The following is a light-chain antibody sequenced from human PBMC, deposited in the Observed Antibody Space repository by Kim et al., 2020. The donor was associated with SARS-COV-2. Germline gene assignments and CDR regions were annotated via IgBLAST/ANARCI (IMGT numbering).Light chain of an antibody. CDR1: QEINNY. V-gene: IGKV1-33*01. Sequence: DIQMTQSPSSLSASIGDRVTITCQASQEINNYLSWYQQKPGNAPKLLIYDVFKLEARVPSRFSGRGSGTHFTFTISSLQPEDTATYYCQQYDNVPYTFGQGTKLEI. J-gene: IGKJ2*01. CDR2: DVF. CDR3: QQYDNVPYT.